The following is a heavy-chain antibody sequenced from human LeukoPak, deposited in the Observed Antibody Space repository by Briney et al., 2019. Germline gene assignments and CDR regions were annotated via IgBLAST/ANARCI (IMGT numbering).Heavy chain of an antibody. V-gene: IGHV1-2*02. D-gene: IGHD6-19*01. J-gene: IGHJ6*03. CDR2: INPNSGGT. Sequence: ASVKVSCKASGYTFTGYYMHWVRQAPGQGLEWMGWINPNSGGTNYAQKFQGRVTMTRDTSISTAYMELSRLRSDDTAVYYCAREGSGWSLYVGYMDVWGQGTTVTVSS. CDR1: GYTFTGYY. CDR3: AREGSGWSLYVGYMDV.